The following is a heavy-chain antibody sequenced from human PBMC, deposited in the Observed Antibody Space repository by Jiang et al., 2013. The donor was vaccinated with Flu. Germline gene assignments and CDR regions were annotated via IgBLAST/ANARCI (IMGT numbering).Heavy chain of an antibody. Sequence: VQLVESGGDLVKPGGSLRLSCEASGFIFSDYYMTWFRQAPGKGLEYLAYISGGSGDTKYADSVKGRFTISRDNAKNSLFLQMNSLRVEDTAVYYCARTARTIDSGGQGTLVTVSS. CDR2: ISGGSGDT. J-gene: IGHJ4*02. D-gene: IGHD1-7*01. CDR1: GFIFSDYY. V-gene: IGHV3-11*06. CDR3: ARTARTIDS.